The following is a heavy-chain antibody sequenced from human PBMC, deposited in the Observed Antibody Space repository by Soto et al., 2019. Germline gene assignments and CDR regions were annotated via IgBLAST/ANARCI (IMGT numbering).Heavy chain of an antibody. CDR3: AKEMNGRVDFYY. CDR2: IDGSGGST. V-gene: IGHV3-23*01. J-gene: IGHJ4*02. CDR1: GSTFANYA. D-gene: IGHD1-1*01. Sequence: PGGSLRVSCAASGSTFANYAMSWVRQAPGKGLEWVSAIDGSGGSTFYADSVKGRFTISRDNSKNTLYLQMNSLRAEDTAIYYCAKEMNGRVDFYYWGQGTLVTVSS.